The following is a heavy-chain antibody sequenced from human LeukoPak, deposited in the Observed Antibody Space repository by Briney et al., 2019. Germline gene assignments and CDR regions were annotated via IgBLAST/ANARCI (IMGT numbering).Heavy chain of an antibody. CDR3: ARWVTWNYAIYYYYYYMDV. CDR1: GGSFSGYY. J-gene: IGHJ6*03. Sequence: PSETLSLTCAVYGGSFSGYYWSWIRQPPGKGLEWIGEINHSGSTNYNPSLKSRVTISVDTSKNQFSLKLSSVTAADTAVYYCARWVTWNYAIYYYYYYMDVWGKGTTVTVSS. D-gene: IGHD1-7*01. CDR2: INHSGST. V-gene: IGHV4-34*01.